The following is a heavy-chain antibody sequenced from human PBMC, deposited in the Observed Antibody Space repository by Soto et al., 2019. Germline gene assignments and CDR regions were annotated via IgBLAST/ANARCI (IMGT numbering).Heavy chain of an antibody. V-gene: IGHV4-4*02. D-gene: IGHD3-3*02. CDR2: IYHSGST. CDR1: GGSISSSNW. Sequence: QVQLQESGPGLVKPSGTLSLTCAVSGGSISSSNWWSWVRQPPGKGLEWIGEIYHSGSTNYNPSLKRRITISVAKSKNQCSLKLSSVTAADTAVYYCARVLGNDAFDIWGQGTMVTVSS. CDR3: ARVLGNDAFDI. J-gene: IGHJ3*02.